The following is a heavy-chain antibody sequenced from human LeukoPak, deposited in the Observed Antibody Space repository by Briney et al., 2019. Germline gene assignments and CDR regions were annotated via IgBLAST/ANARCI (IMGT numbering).Heavy chain of an antibody. J-gene: IGHJ4*02. CDR2: ISSSSSTI. V-gene: IGHV3-48*01. CDR3: AKDAIPGARPYYLDY. D-gene: IGHD2-2*01. CDR1: GFTFSSYS. Sequence: GGSLRLSCAASGFTFSSYSMNWVRQAPGKGLEWVSYISSSSSTIYYADSVKGRFTISRDNSKNTLYLQMNSLRAEDTAVYYCAKDAIPGARPYYLDYWGQGTLVTVSS.